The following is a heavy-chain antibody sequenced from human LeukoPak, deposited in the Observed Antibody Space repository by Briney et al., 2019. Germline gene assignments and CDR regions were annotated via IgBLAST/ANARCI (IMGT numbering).Heavy chain of an antibody. CDR3: ARILARSDSSGYYYAQNHIDY. CDR2: INHSGST. CDR1: GGSFSGYY. D-gene: IGHD3-22*01. Sequence: PSETLSLTCAVYGGSFSGYYWSWIRQPPGKGLEWIGEINHSGSTNYNPSLKSRVTISVDTSKNQFSLKQSSVTAADTAVYYCARILARSDSSGYYYAQNHIDYWGQGTLVTVSS. J-gene: IGHJ4*02. V-gene: IGHV4-34*01.